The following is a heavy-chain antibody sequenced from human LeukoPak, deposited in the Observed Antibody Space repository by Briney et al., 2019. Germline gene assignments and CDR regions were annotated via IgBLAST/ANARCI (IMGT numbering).Heavy chain of an antibody. J-gene: IGHJ4*02. D-gene: IGHD3-22*01. V-gene: IGHV3-49*04. CDR3: TRDPYKYDSSSPDF. Sequence: GGSLRLSCTTSGFTFGDYAMSWVRQAPGKGLEWVGFIRSKVYGGTADYAASVKGRFTISRDDSKSIAYLQVNSLKTEDTAVYYCTRDPYKYDSSSPDFWGQGTLVTVSS. CDR1: GFTFGDYA. CDR2: IRSKVYGGTA.